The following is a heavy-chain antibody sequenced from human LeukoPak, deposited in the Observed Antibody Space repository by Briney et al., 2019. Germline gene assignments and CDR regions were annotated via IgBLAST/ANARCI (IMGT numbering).Heavy chain of an antibody. CDR2: INPNSGGT. D-gene: IGHD3-10*01. Sequence: ASVKVSCKASGYTFTGYYMHWVRQAPGQGLEWMGWINPNSGGTNYAQKFQGRVTMTRDTSISTAYMELSRLRSDDTAVYYCAREGGDGDYRSAGYNWFDPWGQGTLVTVSS. CDR1: GYTFTGYY. J-gene: IGHJ5*02. CDR3: AREGGDGDYRSAGYNWFDP. V-gene: IGHV1-2*02.